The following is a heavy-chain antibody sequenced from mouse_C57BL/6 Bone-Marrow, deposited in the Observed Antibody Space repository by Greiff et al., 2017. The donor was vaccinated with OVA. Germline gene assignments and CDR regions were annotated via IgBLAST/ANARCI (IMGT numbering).Heavy chain of an antibody. J-gene: IGHJ2*01. V-gene: IGHV1-64*01. CDR1: GYTFTSYW. D-gene: IGHD1-1*01. CDR3: APLTTVVATDY. Sequence: QVQLKQPGAELVKPGASVKLSCKASGYTFTSYWMHWVKQRPGQGLEWIGMIHPNSGSTNYNEKFKSKATLTVDKSSSTAYMQLSSLTSEDSAVYYCAPLTTVVATDYWGQGTTLTVSS. CDR2: IHPNSGST.